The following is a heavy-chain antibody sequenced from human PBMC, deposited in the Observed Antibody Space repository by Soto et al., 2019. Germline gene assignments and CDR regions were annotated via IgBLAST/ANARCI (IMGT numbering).Heavy chain of an antibody. CDR1: GGSISSYY. CDR2: IYTSGST. V-gene: IGHV4-4*07. CDR3: ARERGYSGYEYYYGMDV. J-gene: IGHJ6*02. Sequence: SETLSLTCTVSGGSISSYYWSWIRQPAGKGLEWIGRIYTSGSTNYNPSLKSRVTMSVDTSKNQFSLKLSSVTAAGTAVYYCARERGYSGYEYYYGMDVWGQGTTVTVSS. D-gene: IGHD5-12*01.